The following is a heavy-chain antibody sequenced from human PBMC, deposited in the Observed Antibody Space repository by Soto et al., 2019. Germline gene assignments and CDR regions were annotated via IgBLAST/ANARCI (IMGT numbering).Heavy chain of an antibody. CDR3: AKLAGYCSGNSCHGDYAMDV. J-gene: IGHJ6*02. Sequence: SETLSLTCSVSGGSIRSKSYSWGWIRQPPGKGLEWIGTFYYSENTYYNPSLKSRVTISVDTSKNQFSLKLSSVTAADTAVYYCAKLAGYCSGNSCHGDYAMDVWGQGTTVT. V-gene: IGHV4-39*01. CDR1: GGSIRSKSYS. D-gene: IGHD2-15*01. CDR2: FYYSENT.